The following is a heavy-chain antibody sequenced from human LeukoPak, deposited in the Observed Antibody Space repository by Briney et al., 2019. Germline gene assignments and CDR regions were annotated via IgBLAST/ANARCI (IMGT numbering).Heavy chain of an antibody. Sequence: GGSLRLSCAASGFTFSSYSMNWVRQAPGKGLEWVSSISSSSSYIYYADSVKGRFTISRDNAKNSLYLQMNSLRAEDTAVYYCARDEMIGYCSGGSCVPNIDYWGQGTLVTVSS. J-gene: IGHJ4*02. CDR2: ISSSSSYI. CDR1: GFTFSSYS. CDR3: ARDEMIGYCSGGSCVPNIDY. D-gene: IGHD2-15*01. V-gene: IGHV3-21*01.